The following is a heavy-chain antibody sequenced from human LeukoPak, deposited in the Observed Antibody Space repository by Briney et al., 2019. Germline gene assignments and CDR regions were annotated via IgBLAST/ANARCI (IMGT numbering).Heavy chain of an antibody. J-gene: IGHJ4*02. D-gene: IGHD2-2*01. V-gene: IGHV3-30*02. CDR3: AKDLPAAYFDY. CDR2: IRYDESTK. Sequence: GGSLRLSCAASGFTFSNYGMHWVRQAPGEGLEWVAFIRYDESTKFYADSVKGRFTISRDNSKTTLYLQMNSPKAEDTAVYYCAKDLPAAYFDYWGQGTLVTVSS. CDR1: GFTFSNYG.